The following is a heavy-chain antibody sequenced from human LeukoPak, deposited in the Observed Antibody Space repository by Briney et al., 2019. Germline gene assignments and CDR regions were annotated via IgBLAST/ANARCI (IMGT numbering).Heavy chain of an antibody. CDR2: IYASGST. V-gene: IGHV4-61*02. Sequence: PSQTLSLTCSVSGDTISSGNYYWSWIRQSAGKGLEWLGRIYASGSTKYNPSLESRVTISIDTSKNQFSLKLSSMTAADTAVYYCAGGWISNGGDFQHWGQGTLITVSS. J-gene: IGHJ1*01. D-gene: IGHD2-8*01. CDR1: GDTISSGNYY. CDR3: AGGWISNGGDFQH.